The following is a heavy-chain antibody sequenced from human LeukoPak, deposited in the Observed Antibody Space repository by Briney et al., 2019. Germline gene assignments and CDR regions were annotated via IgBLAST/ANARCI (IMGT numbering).Heavy chain of an antibody. CDR3: ARGGARGWDYDSSGYSAFDI. D-gene: IGHD3-22*01. V-gene: IGHV1-46*02. Sequence: ASVKVSCKSTGGTLNSSAFNWVRQAPGQGLEWMGIINPSGGSTSYAQKFQGRVTMTRDMSTSTVYMELSSLRSEDTAVYYCARGGARGWDYDSSGYSAFDIWGQGTMVTVSS. CDR1: GGTLNSSA. J-gene: IGHJ3*02. CDR2: INPSGGST.